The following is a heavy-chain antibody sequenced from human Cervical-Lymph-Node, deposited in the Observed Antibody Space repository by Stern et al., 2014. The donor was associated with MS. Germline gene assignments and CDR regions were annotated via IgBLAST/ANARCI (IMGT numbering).Heavy chain of an antibody. CDR3: ARDYGDYAFDY. D-gene: IGHD4-17*01. Sequence: EVQLVESGAEVKKPGESLKISCTGSGYSFTANWIAWVRQMPGKGLEWMWSIYPGDSDTRYSPSFQGQVTISADKSISTAYLQWSSLKASDTAMYYCARDYGDYAFDYWGQGTLVTVSS. CDR1: GYSFTANW. CDR2: IYPGDSDT. V-gene: IGHV5-51*01. J-gene: IGHJ4*02.